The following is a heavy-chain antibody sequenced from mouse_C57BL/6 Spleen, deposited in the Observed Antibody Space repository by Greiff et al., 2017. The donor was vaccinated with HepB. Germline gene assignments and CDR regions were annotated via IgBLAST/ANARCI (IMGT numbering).Heavy chain of an antibody. CDR1: GYTFTSYW. CDR3: AREDYSNRGFAY. Sequence: VQLQQPGAELVKPGASVKLSCKASGYTFTSYWMQWVKQRPGQGLEWIGEIDPSDSYTNYNQKFKGKATLTVDTSSSTAYMQLSSLTSEDSAVYYCAREDYSNRGFAYWGQGTLVTVSA. CDR2: IDPSDSYT. V-gene: IGHV1-50*01. D-gene: IGHD2-5*01. J-gene: IGHJ3*01.